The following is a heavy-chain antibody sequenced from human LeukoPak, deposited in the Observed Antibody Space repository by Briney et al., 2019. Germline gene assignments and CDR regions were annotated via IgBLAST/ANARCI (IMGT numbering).Heavy chain of an antibody. V-gene: IGHV3-23*01. CDR2: ISASGIST. CDR1: GFTDSSNY. J-gene: IGHJ4*02. CDR3: AKGDNDILTGYYNSFDY. Sequence: GGSLRLSCAASGFTDSSNYMSWVRQAPGKGLEWVSTISASGISTYYSDSVRGRFTISRDNSKNTLYLQMNSLRAGDTAVYYCAKGDNDILTGYYNSFDYWGQGTLVTVSS. D-gene: IGHD3-9*01.